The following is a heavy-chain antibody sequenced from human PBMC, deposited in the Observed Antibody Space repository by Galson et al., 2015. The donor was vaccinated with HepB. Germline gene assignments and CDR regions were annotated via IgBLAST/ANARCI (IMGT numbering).Heavy chain of an antibody. J-gene: IGHJ6*02. Sequence: SVKVSCNASGGTFSSYAFSWVRQAPGQGLEWMGGIIPMVNKTNYAQNFQGTVTISADEYTSTTHMELGSLRSEDTAVYYCAKMEVVVRGITDYYFYAMDVWGQGTKVTVSS. CDR3: AKMEVVVRGITDYYFYAMDV. CDR2: IIPMVNKT. V-gene: IGHV1-69*13. CDR1: GGTFSSYA. D-gene: IGHD3-10*01.